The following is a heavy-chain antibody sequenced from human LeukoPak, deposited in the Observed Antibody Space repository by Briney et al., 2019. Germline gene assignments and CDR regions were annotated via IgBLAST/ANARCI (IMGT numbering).Heavy chain of an antibody. Sequence: GGSLRLSCAASGFTFSNYWMTWVRQAPGKGLEWVANIKQDGSEKNYVDSVKGRFTISRDNAQNSLYLQMNNLRAEDTAVYYCASTATCSFWGQGTMVTVSS. CDR3: ASTATCSF. V-gene: IGHV3-7*01. CDR2: IKQDGSEK. D-gene: IGHD2-2*01. CDR1: GFTFSNYW. J-gene: IGHJ3*01.